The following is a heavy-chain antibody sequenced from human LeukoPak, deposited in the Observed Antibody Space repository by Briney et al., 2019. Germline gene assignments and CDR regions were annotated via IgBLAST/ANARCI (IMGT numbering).Heavy chain of an antibody. CDR2: IYPGDSDT. CDR1: GYSFNSYW. Sequence: GESLKISCQGSGYSFNSYWIAWVRQLPGKGLEWMGIIYPGDSDTRYSPSFQRQITISADKSINTAYLRWSSLKASDTAMYYCARAYYRGGGSCKLEYWGQGTLVTVSS. V-gene: IGHV5-51*01. J-gene: IGHJ4*02. CDR3: ARAYYRGGGSCKLEY. D-gene: IGHD2-15*01.